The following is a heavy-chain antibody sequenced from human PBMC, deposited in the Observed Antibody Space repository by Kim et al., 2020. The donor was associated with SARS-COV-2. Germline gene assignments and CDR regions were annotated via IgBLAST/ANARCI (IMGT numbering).Heavy chain of an antibody. CDR2: IYHSGRT. Sequence: SETLSLTCAVSGGSISTSNWWSWVRQPPGKGLEWIGEIYHSGRTNYNPSLKSRVTISVDKSKKQFSLNLNSVTAADTAVYYCAKTLDFDDYFCGMDVWGQGTMVTVSS. D-gene: IGHD4-17*01. CDR1: GGSISTSNW. V-gene: IGHV4-4*02. J-gene: IGHJ6*02. CDR3: AKTLDFDDYFCGMDV.